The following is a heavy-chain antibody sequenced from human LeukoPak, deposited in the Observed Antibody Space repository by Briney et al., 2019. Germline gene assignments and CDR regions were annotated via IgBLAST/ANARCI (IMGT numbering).Heavy chain of an antibody. CDR3: AKMQGYFDY. CDR1: GFTFSGNG. Sequence: PGGSLRLSCAAPGFTFSGNGMSWFRQAPGKGPEWVSGVTGDGATTYYADSVKGRFTISRDNSKNTVYLQMNSLRAEDTAFYYCAKMQGYFDYWSQGTLVTVSA. V-gene: IGHV3-23*01. J-gene: IGHJ4*02. CDR2: VTGDGATT.